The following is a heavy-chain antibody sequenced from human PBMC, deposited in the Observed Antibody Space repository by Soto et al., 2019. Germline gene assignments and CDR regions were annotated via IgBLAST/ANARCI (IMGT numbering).Heavy chain of an antibody. V-gene: IGHV3-48*03. CDR1: VFTFSSYE. CDR3: AAYSSSYGMDV. D-gene: IGHD6-6*01. J-gene: IGHJ6*02. Sequence: GALRLSCAASVFTFSSYEMNWVRQAPGKGLEWVSYISSSGSTIYYADSVKGRFTISRDNAKNSLYLQMNSLRAEDTAVYYCAAYSSSYGMDVWGQGTTVTVSS. CDR2: ISSSGSTI.